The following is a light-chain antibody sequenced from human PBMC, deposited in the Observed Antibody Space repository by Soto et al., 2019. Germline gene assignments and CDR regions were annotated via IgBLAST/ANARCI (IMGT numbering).Light chain of an antibody. J-gene: IGKJ3*01. CDR1: QSISSH. CDR3: QQSYSTPGT. CDR2: AAS. Sequence: DIPMTQSPSSLSASVGDRVTITCRASQSISSHLNWYQQKPGKAPKLLIYAASSLQSGVPSRFSGSGSGTDFTLTISSLQPEDFATYYCQQSYSTPGTFGPGTKVDIK. V-gene: IGKV1-39*01.